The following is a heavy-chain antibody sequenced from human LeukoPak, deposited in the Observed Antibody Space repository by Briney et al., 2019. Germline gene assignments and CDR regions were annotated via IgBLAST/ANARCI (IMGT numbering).Heavy chain of an antibody. Sequence: PQASVKVSCKASGYTFTSYGISWVRQAPGQGLEWMGWISAYNGNTNYAQKFQGRVTMTTDTSTSTAYMELRSLRSDDTAVYYCARVTMIVVVTYRSDAFDIWGQGTMVTVSS. D-gene: IGHD3-22*01. CDR2: ISAYNGNT. V-gene: IGHV1-18*01. J-gene: IGHJ3*02. CDR3: ARVTMIVVVTYRSDAFDI. CDR1: GYTFTSYG.